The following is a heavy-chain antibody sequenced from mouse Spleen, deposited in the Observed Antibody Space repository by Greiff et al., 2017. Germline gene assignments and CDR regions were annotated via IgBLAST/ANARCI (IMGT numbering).Heavy chain of an antibody. CDR2: ISSGGGNT. Sequence: EVNVVESGGGLVKLGGSLKLSCAASGFTFSSYAMSWVRQTPEKRLEWVATISSGGGNTYYPDSVKGRFTISRDNAKNTLYLQMSSLKSEDTAMYYCARYYDYDDWYFDVWGAGTTVTVSS. J-gene: IGHJ1*01. D-gene: IGHD2-4*01. CDR3: ARYYDYDDWYFDV. CDR1: GFTFSSYA. V-gene: IGHV5-9*04.